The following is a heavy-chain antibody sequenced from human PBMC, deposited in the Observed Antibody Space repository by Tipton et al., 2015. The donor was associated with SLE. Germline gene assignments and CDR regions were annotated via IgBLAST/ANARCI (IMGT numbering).Heavy chain of an antibody. CDR2: IYYSGST. CDR1: GYSISSGYY. D-gene: IGHD5-12*01. Sequence: TLSLTCAVSGYSISSGYYWGWIRQPPGKGLEWIGYIYYSGSTNYNPSLKSRVTISVDTSKNQFSLKLSSVTAADTAVYYCVRDVDIVATMGHSRAFDIWGQGTMVTVSS. J-gene: IGHJ3*02. V-gene: IGHV4-38-2*02. CDR3: VRDVDIVATMGHSRAFDI.